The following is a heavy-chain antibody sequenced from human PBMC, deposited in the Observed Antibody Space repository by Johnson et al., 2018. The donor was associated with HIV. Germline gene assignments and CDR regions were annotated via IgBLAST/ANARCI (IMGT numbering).Heavy chain of an antibody. CDR1: GFTFNNYG. CDR3: ARAYYTFWSGYDAFDI. J-gene: IGHJ3*02. Sequence: QVQLVESGGGVVQPGRSLRLSCAASGFTFNNYGMHWVRQAPGKGLEWVGVIWYDGSKGYYGDSVKGRFTISRDNSKNTLYLQMNSLRAEDTAVYYCARAYYTFWSGYDAFDIWGQGTMVTVSS. D-gene: IGHD3-3*01. CDR2: IWYDGSKG. V-gene: IGHV3-33*01.